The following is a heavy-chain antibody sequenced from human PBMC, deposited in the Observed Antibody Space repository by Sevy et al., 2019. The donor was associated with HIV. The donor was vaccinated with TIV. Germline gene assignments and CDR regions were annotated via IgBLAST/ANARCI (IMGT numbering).Heavy chain of an antibody. D-gene: IGHD2-15*01. CDR1: GFIFLTSA. V-gene: IGHV1-58*01. CDR2: IDVASDST. Sequence: ASVKVSCKASGFIFLTSAVQWVRQARDQRLEWIGGIDVASDSTTYAEGFQERLTISKDMSTDTVYMHLSSLTSDDTATCFCAIGVWWADSSIHFPYWGQGTLVTVSS. CDR3: AIGVWWADSSIHFPY. J-gene: IGHJ4*02.